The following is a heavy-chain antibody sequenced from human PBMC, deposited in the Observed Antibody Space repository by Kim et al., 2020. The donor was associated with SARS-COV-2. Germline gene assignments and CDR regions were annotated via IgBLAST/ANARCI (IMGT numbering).Heavy chain of an antibody. CDR3: ASLGVVVPAAQHAGQNYGMDV. D-gene: IGHD2-2*01. J-gene: IGHJ6*02. V-gene: IGHV5-51*01. CDR1: GYSFTSYW. Sequence: GESLKISCKGSGYSFTSYWIGWVRQMPGKGLEWMGIIYPGDSDTRYSPSFQGQVTISADKSISTAYLQWSSLKASDTAMYYRASLGVVVPAAQHAGQNYGMDVWGQGTTVTVSS. CDR2: IYPGDSDT.